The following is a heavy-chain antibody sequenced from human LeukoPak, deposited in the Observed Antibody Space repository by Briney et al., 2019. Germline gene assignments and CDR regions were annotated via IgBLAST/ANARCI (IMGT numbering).Heavy chain of an antibody. J-gene: IGHJ4*02. Sequence: SETLSLTCAVYGGSFSGYYWSWIRQPPGKGLEWIGEINHSGSTNYNPSLKSRVTISVDTSKNQFSLKLSSVTAADTAVYYCARGRYDYVWGSYRFYFDYWGQGTLVTVSS. V-gene: IGHV4-34*01. CDR1: GGSFSGYY. CDR2: INHSGST. D-gene: IGHD3-16*02. CDR3: ARGRYDYVWGSYRFYFDY.